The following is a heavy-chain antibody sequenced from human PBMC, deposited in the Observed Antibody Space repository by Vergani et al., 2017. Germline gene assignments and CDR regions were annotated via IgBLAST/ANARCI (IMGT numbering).Heavy chain of an antibody. V-gene: IGHV3-11*04. J-gene: IGHJ6*02. Sequence: VQLLESGGDLVQPGGSLRLSCAASGFKFSDHYMSWIRQAPGKGLEWVSHISPGASTVSYTDSVTGRFTVSRDNDNTSLTLDMTTLRVEDTAVYYCAKNPGISTTRHYYAMDVWGQGTTVTVSS. D-gene: IGHD1-1*01. CDR1: GFKFSDHY. CDR3: AKNPGISTTRHYYAMDV. CDR2: ISPGASTV.